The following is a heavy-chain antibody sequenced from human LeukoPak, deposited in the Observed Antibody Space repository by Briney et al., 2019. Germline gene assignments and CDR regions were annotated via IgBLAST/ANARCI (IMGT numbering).Heavy chain of an antibody. V-gene: IGHV4-31*03. J-gene: IGHJ4*02. D-gene: IGHD3-10*01. CDR1: ADSLSSGGHY. CDR2: IHHSGRS. Sequence: SQTLSLTCTVSADSLSSGGHYWAWIRQFPGKGLETIGFIHHSGRSRHNPSLKDRVAISVDTSRKQFALKLSSVTAADTAMYYCARGGNRFGGFYFDYWGQGIQVIVSS. CDR3: ARGGNRFGGFYFDY.